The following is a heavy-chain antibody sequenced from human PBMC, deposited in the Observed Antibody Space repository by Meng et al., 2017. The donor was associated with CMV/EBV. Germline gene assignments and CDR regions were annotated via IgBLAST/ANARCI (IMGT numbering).Heavy chain of an antibody. D-gene: IGHD1-26*01. J-gene: IGHJ4*02. CDR3: ARGGDSWYSDY. CDR1: GGTFSTFA. CDR2: IIPVFETA. Sequence: QVQLVQPAADVKKPGSSVKVSCKTSGGTFSTFAISWVRQAPGEGLEWMGGIIPVFETANYAERLQDRVTITADDSTTTAYMELSSLRADDTALYFCARGGDSWYSDYWGQGTLVTVSS. V-gene: IGHV1-69*12.